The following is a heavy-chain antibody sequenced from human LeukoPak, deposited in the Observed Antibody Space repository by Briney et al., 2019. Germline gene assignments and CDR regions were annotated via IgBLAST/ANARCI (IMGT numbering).Heavy chain of an antibody. J-gene: IGHJ4*02. V-gene: IGHV1-2*06. CDR2: INPNSGGT. Sequence: ASVKVSCKASGYTFTGYYMHWVRQAPGQGLEWMGRINPNSGGTNYAQKFQGRVTMTRDTSISTAYMELSRLRSDDTAVYYCARDPSPQFRYFDRLSATQAYWGQGTLVTVSS. CDR3: ARDPSPQFRYFDRLSATQAY. D-gene: IGHD3-9*01. CDR1: GYTFTGYY.